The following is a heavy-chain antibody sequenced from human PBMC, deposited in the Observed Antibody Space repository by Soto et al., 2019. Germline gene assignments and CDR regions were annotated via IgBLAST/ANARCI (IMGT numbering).Heavy chain of an antibody. Sequence: ASVKVSCKASGYTFTSYAIHWVRQAPGQRLEWMGWINAYNGNTNYAQKLQGRVTMTTDTSTSTAYMELRSLRSDDTAVYYCAKVQGYSYGYSEDYWGQGTLVTVSS. D-gene: IGHD5-18*01. V-gene: IGHV1-18*01. CDR2: INAYNGNT. CDR1: GYTFTSYA. J-gene: IGHJ4*02. CDR3: AKVQGYSYGYSEDY.